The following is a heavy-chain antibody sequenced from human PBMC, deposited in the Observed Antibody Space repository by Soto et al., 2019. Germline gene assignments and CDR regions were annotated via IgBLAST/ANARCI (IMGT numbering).Heavy chain of an antibody. CDR1: GFTFSSYA. D-gene: IGHD3-9*01. J-gene: IGHJ4*02. V-gene: IGHV3-30-3*01. CDR2: ISYDGSNK. CDR3: ASGGYYDILTGYYNLAPFDY. Sequence: GGSLRLSCAASGFTFSSYAMHWVRQAPGKGLEWVAVISYDGSNKYYADSVKGRFTISRDNSKNTLYLQMNSLRAEDTAVYYCASGGYYDILTGYYNLAPFDYWGQGTLVTVSS.